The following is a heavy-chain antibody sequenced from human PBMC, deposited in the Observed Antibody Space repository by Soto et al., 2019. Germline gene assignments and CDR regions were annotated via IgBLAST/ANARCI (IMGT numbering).Heavy chain of an antibody. CDR3: ARDSVDYGDSDL. D-gene: IGHD4-17*01. CDR1: GGSISSGGYY. Sequence: QVQLQESGPGLVKPSQTLSLTCTVSGGSISSGGYYWSWIRQYPGKGLEWIGYIYYSGSTYYNPSLKSRGTISVDTSKNQFSLKLSSVTAADTAVYYCARDSVDYGDSDLWGRGTLVTVSS. J-gene: IGHJ2*01. CDR2: IYYSGST. V-gene: IGHV4-31*03.